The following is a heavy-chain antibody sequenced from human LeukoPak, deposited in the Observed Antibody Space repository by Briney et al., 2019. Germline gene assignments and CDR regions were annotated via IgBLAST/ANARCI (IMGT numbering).Heavy chain of an antibody. CDR3: ARCRPFFDP. J-gene: IGHJ5*02. Sequence: GESLNISCKGSGYSFTNYWIGWVRQMPGKGLEWMGIIYPDDSDTRYSPSFQGQVTISADKSISTAYLQWSSLKASDTAIYYCARCRPFFDPWGQGTLVTVSS. V-gene: IGHV5-51*01. CDR1: GYSFTNYW. CDR2: IYPDDSDT.